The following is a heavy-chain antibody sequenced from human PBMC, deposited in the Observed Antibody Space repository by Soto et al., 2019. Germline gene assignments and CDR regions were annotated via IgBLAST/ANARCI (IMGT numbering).Heavy chain of an antibody. CDR3: ARAGLGLAFDS. V-gene: IGHV4-4*02. CDR2: IYHSGAT. D-gene: IGHD6-19*01. J-gene: IGHJ5*01. CDR1: GDSMNNNNW. Sequence: QVQLQESGPGLVKPSGTLSLTCAVSGDSMNNNNWWSWVRQSPRKGLEWIAEIYHSGATNYNPSLQSRVTISIDKSEKQFSLKLNSVTAADTAVYYCARAGLGLAFDSWGQGAPVTVSS.